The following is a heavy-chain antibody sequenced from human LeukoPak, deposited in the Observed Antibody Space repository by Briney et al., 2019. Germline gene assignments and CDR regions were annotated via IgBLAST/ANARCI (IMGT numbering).Heavy chain of an antibody. CDR1: GGSVSSGSYY. V-gene: IGHV4-61*01. D-gene: IGHD2-15*01. Sequence: SETLSLTCTVSGGSVSSGSYYWSWIRQPPGKGLEWIGYIYYSGSTNYNPSLKSRVTISVDTSKNQFSLKLSSVTAADTAVYYCASGGCSGGSCYQFDYWGQGTPVTVSS. J-gene: IGHJ4*02. CDR3: ASGGCSGGSCYQFDY. CDR2: IYYSGST.